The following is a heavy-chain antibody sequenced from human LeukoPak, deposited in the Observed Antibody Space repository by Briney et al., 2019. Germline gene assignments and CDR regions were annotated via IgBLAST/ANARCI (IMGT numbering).Heavy chain of an antibody. D-gene: IGHD5-12*01. CDR1: GYTFTGYY. Sequence: ASVKVSCKSSGYTFTGYYMHWVRQAPGQGLEWMGWINPNSGGTNYAQKFQGRVTMTRDTSISTAYMELSRLRSDDTAVYYCARSWLRLDSHFDSWGQGTLVTVSS. V-gene: IGHV1-2*02. CDR2: INPNSGGT. J-gene: IGHJ4*02. CDR3: ARSWLRLDSHFDS.